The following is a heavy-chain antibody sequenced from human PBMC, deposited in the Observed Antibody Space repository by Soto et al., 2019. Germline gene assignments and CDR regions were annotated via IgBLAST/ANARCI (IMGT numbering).Heavy chain of an antibody. J-gene: IGHJ4*02. Sequence: ESGPTLVNPTQTLTLTCTFSGFSLSTSGMRVSWIRQPPGKALEWLARIDWDDDKFYSTSLKTRLTISKDTSKNQVVLTMTNMDPVDTATYYCARGSGWLYYFDYWGQGTLVTVSS. CDR2: IDWDDDK. V-gene: IGHV2-70*04. CDR1: GFSLSTSGMR. CDR3: ARGSGWLYYFDY. D-gene: IGHD6-19*01.